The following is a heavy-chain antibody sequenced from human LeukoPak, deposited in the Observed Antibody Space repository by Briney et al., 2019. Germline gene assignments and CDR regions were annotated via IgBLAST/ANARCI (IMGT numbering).Heavy chain of an antibody. CDR3: ARQAGYSGVMDV. D-gene: IGHD5-24*01. CDR2: IYYSGST. V-gene: IGHV4-59*08. Sequence: QTSETLSLTCTVSGGSISSYYWSWIRQPPGKGLEWIGYIYYSGSTNYNPSLKSRVTTSVDTSKNQFSLKLSSVTAADTAVYYCARQAGYSGVMDVWGQGTTVTVSS. CDR1: GGSISSYY. J-gene: IGHJ6*02.